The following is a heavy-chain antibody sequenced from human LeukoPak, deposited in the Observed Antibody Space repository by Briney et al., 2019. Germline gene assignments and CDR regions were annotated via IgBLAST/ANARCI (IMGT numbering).Heavy chain of an antibody. Sequence: ASVKVSCKASGYTFTGYYMHWVRQAPGQGLEWMGWINPNSGGTNYAQKFQGRVTMTRDTSISTAYMELSRLRSDDTAVYYCARVTTKRRYCSSTSCYPFDYWGQGTLVTVSS. V-gene: IGHV1-2*02. J-gene: IGHJ4*02. CDR3: ARVTTKRRYCSSTSCYPFDY. CDR2: INPNSGGT. D-gene: IGHD2-2*01. CDR1: GYTFTGYY.